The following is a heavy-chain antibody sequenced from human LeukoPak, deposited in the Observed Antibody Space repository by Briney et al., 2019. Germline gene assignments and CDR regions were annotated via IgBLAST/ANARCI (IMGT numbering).Heavy chain of an antibody. CDR2: IIPIFGTA. Sequence: GASVKVSCKASGGTFSSYAISWVRQAPGQGLEWMGGIIPIFGTANYAQKFQGRVTITADESTSTAYMELSSLRSEDTAVYYCARGDSYDSSGYYFPLGSYWGQGTLVTVSS. V-gene: IGHV1-69*13. CDR3: ARGDSYDSSGYYFPLGSY. D-gene: IGHD3-22*01. CDR1: GGTFSSYA. J-gene: IGHJ4*02.